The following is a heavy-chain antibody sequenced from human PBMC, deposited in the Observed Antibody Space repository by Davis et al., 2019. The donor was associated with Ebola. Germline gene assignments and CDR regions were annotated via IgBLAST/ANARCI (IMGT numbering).Heavy chain of an antibody. J-gene: IGHJ4*02. CDR1: GFTVSSNY. CDR2: IYSGGST. Sequence: GESLKISCAASGFTVSSNYMSWVRQAPGKGLEWVSVIYSGGSTYYADSVKGRFTISRDNSKNTLYLQMNSLRAEDTAVYYCARAGIAVAGAVDYWGQGTLVTVSS. CDR3: ARAGIAVAGAVDY. D-gene: IGHD6-19*01. V-gene: IGHV3-53*01.